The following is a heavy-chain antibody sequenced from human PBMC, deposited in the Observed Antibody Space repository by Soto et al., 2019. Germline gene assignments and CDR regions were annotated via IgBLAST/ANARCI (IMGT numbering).Heavy chain of an antibody. CDR1: GFSLSTSGVG. Sequence: SGPTLVNPTQTLTLTCTFSGFSLSTSGVGVGWIRQPPGKALEWLALIYWNDDKRYSPSLKSRLTITKDTSKNQVVLTMTNMDPVDTATYYCAHRPGWFGELLGWFDPWGQGTLVTVSS. V-gene: IGHV2-5*01. CDR2: IYWNDDK. D-gene: IGHD3-10*01. J-gene: IGHJ5*02. CDR3: AHRPGWFGELLGWFDP.